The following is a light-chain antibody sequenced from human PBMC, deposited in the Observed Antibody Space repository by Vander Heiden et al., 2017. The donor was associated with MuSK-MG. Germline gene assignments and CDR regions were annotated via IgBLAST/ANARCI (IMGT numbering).Light chain of an antibody. J-gene: IGKJ3*01. CDR3: QWFNGFPFT. V-gene: IGKV1-9*01. Sequence: DIQLTQSPSFLSASVGDRVTITCRATQGISSYVAWYQQKPGKVPNLLIYAASSFQSGVPSTFRGSASGTEFTLRMSSLQPEDIATYYCQWFNGFPFTFGRGTRVDMK. CDR2: AAS. CDR1: QGISSY.